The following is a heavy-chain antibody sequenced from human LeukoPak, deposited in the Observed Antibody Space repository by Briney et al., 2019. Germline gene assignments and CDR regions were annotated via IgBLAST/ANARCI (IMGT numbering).Heavy chain of an antibody. CDR2: ITTYNGNT. V-gene: IGHV1-18*04. D-gene: IGHD5-18*01. J-gene: IGHJ4*02. Sequence: ASVKASCKASGYTFTSSGITWVRQAPGQGLEWMGWITTYNGNTNYAQKLQARVTMTTDTSTRTAYMELRSLRSDDTAMYCCARGGYNYGSLRIWGQGTLVTVSS. CDR1: GYTFTSSG. CDR3: ARGGYNYGSLRI.